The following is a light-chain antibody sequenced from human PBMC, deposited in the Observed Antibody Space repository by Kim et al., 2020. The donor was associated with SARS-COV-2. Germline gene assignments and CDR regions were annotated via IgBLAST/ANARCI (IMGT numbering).Light chain of an antibody. Sequence: EIVMTQSPATLSVSPGERATLSCRASQSVSSNLAWYQQKPGQAPSLLIYDASTRATGIPARFSGSGSGTEFTLTISSLQSEDFAVYYCQQYNLWYTFSQGTKLEI. V-gene: IGKV3-15*01. CDR1: QSVSSN. J-gene: IGKJ2*01. CDR2: DAS. CDR3: QQYNLWYT.